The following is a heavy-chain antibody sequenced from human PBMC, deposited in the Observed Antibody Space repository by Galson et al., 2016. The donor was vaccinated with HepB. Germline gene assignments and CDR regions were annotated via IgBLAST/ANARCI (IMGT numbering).Heavy chain of an antibody. CDR3: ARDGEWELRPGGGLDV. CDR2: ISYDGSNK. CDR1: GFTFSTYS. J-gene: IGHJ4*02. V-gene: IGHV3-30*03. Sequence: SLRLSCAASGFTFSTYSMNWVRQAPGKGLEWVAVISYDGSNKYYADSVKGRFTISRDNSKKTLYLQTNSLRAEDTALYYCARDGEWELRPGGGLDVWGQGTLVTVSS. D-gene: IGHD1-26*01.